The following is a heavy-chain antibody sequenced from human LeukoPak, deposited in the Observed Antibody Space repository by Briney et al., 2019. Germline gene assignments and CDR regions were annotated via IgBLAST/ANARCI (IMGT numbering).Heavy chain of an antibody. CDR1: GFTVSSNY. CDR3: ARVGQDSYGLDY. CDR2: IYSGGST. D-gene: IGHD5-18*01. Sequence: GGSLRLSCAASGFTVSSNYMSWVRQAPGKGLEWVSVIYSGGSTYYADSVKGRFTISRDNSKNTLYLQMNSLRAEDTAVYYCARVGQDSYGLDYRGQGTLVTVSS. J-gene: IGHJ4*02. V-gene: IGHV3-66*02.